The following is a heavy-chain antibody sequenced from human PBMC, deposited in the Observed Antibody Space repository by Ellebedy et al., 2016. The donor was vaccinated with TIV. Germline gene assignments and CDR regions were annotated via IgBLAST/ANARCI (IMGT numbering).Heavy chain of an antibody. Sequence: AASVKVSCKASGYTFSNYAFSWVRQAPGQGLEWMGWISPYNGHTSFAQKLQGRVTMTTDTSTSTAYMELRSLRSDDTAVYYCARDPPRNGMDVWGQGTTVTVSS. D-gene: IGHD1-14*01. CDR2: ISPYNGHT. CDR1: GYTFSNYA. J-gene: IGHJ6*02. CDR3: ARDPPRNGMDV. V-gene: IGHV1-18*04.